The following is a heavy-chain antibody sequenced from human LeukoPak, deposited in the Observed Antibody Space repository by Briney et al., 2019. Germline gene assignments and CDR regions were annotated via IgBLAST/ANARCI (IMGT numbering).Heavy chain of an antibody. J-gene: IGHJ4*02. CDR2: ISSSSSYI. V-gene: IGHV3-21*01. D-gene: IGHD2-15*01. Sequence: GGSLRLSCAASGFTFSSYSMNWVRQAPGKGLEWVSSISSSSSYIYYADSVKGRFTISRDNAKNSLYLQMNSLRDEDTAVYYCATQLGYCSGGSCYQGYYFDYWGQGTLVTVSS. CDR1: GFTFSSYS. CDR3: ATQLGYCSGGSCYQGYYFDY.